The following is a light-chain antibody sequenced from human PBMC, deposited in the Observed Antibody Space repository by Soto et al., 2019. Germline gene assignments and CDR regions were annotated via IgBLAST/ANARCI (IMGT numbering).Light chain of an antibody. CDR1: SGHSSYA. Sequence: QLVLTQSPSASASLGASVKLTCTLSSGHSSYAIAWHQQQPEKGPRYLMKLNSDGSHSKGDGIPDRFSGSSAGAERYLTISSLQSEDEAAYYCQTWGTGIPVFGGGTQLTVL. CDR3: QTWGTGIPV. J-gene: IGLJ7*01. CDR2: LNSDGSH. V-gene: IGLV4-69*01.